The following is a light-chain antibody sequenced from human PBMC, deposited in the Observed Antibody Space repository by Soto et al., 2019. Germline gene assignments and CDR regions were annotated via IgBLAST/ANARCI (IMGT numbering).Light chain of an antibody. CDR1: SSNIGAGYD. CDR2: GNI. V-gene: IGLV1-40*01. Sequence: QYDLTQPSSVSAAPAQRVTISCTGSSSNIGAGYDVHWYQQRPGTAPKLLIFGNIDRPSGVPDRFSGSKSGTSASLAITGLQAEDEGDYYCQSYDSTLSARYVFGTGTKVTVL. CDR3: QSYDSTLSARYV. J-gene: IGLJ1*01.